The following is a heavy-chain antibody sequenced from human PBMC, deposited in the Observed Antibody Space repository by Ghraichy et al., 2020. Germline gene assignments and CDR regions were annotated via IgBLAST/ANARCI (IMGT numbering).Heavy chain of an antibody. D-gene: IGHD5-24*01. CDR2: ISFDGSNK. CDR1: GFTFSSYA. CDR3: TRYDYNTNFDY. Sequence: GESLRLSCAASGFTFSSYAMHWVRQAPGKGLEWVAVISFDGSNKYYADSVKGRFTISRDNSKNTLYLQMNSLRAEDTALYYCTRYDYNTNFDYWGQGTLVTVSS. V-gene: IGHV3-30*04. J-gene: IGHJ4*02.